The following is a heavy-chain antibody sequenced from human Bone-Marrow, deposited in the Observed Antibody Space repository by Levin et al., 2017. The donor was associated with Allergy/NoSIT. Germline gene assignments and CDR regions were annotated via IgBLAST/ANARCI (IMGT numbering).Heavy chain of an antibody. V-gene: IGHV4-61*02. CDR3: ARESGYAARLDY. J-gene: IGHJ4*02. D-gene: IGHD3-16*01. CDR2: IYTSGST. Sequence: LRLSCTVSGGSISSGTYYWTWIRQPAGKGLEWIGRIYTSGSTNYSPSLKSRVTISPDTSKNQVSLRLTFVTAADTAMYYCARESGYAARLDYWGQGTLVTVSS. CDR1: GGSISSGTYY.